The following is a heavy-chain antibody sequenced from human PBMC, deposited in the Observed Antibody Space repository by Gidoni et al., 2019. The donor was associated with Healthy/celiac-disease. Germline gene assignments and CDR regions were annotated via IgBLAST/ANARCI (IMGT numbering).Heavy chain of an antibody. Sequence: EVHLVESEGALVQPAGSLRLSCSASGFTFSSYWMHWVRHAPGKGLVWVSVINSDGSSTSYADSVKGRFTISRDNAKNTLYLQMNSLRAEDTAVYYCARPSGWYGGYLDYWGQGTLVTVSS. D-gene: IGHD6-19*01. CDR1: GFTFSSYW. V-gene: IGHV3-74*01. J-gene: IGHJ4*02. CDR3: ARPSGWYGGYLDY. CDR2: INSDGSST.